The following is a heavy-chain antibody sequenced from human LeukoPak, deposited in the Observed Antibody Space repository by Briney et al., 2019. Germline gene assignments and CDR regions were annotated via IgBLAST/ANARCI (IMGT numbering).Heavy chain of an antibody. J-gene: IGHJ6*02. D-gene: IGHD3-10*01. CDR2: IYTSGST. Sequence: PSETLSLTCTVSGGSISSYYWSWIRQPAGKGLEWIGRIYTSGSTNDNPSLKSRVTMSVDTSKNQFSLKLSSVTAADTAVYYCARDGLVPVRGSYYGMDVWGQGTTVTVSS. CDR3: ARDGLVPVRGSYYGMDV. V-gene: IGHV4-4*07. CDR1: GGSISSYY.